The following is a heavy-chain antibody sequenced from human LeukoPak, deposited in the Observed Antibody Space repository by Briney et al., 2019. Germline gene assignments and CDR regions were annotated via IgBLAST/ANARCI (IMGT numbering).Heavy chain of an antibody. CDR2: ISSSSSYI. D-gene: IGHD3-22*01. Sequence: KTGGSLRLSCAASGFTFSSYSMNWVRQAPGKGLEWVSSISSSSSYIYYADSVKGRFTISRDNAKNSLYLQMNSLRAEDTAVYYCARNYYDSSGYEAAFDIWGQGTMVTVSS. V-gene: IGHV3-21*01. J-gene: IGHJ3*02. CDR1: GFTFSSYS. CDR3: ARNYYDSSGYEAAFDI.